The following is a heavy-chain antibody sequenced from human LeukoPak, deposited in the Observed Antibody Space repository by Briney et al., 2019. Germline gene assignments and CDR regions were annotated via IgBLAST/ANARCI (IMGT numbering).Heavy chain of an antibody. V-gene: IGHV4-59*01. J-gene: IGHJ4*02. CDR3: ARESRSSGWYNY. CDR2: IYYSGST. CDR1: GGSISSYY. D-gene: IGHD6-19*01. Sequence: SETLSLTRTVSGGSISSYYWSWIRQPPGKGLEWIGYIYYSGSTNYNPSLKSRVTISVDTSKNQFSLKLSSVTAADTAVYYCARESRSSGWYNYWGQGTLVTVSS.